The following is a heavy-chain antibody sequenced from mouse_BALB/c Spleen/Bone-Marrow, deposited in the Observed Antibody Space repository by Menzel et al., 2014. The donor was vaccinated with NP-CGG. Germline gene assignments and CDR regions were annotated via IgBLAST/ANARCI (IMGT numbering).Heavy chain of an antibody. CDR3: STGFAY. CDR2: IRLKSNNYAT. Sequence: EVKLVESGGVLVQPGGSMKLSCVASGFTFSNYWMNWVRQSPEKGLEWVAEIRLKSNNYATHYAESVKGRFTISRDDSKSSVYLQMNNLRAEDTGIYYCSTGFAYWGQGTLVTVSA. J-gene: IGHJ3*01. V-gene: IGHV6-6*02. CDR1: GFTFSNYW.